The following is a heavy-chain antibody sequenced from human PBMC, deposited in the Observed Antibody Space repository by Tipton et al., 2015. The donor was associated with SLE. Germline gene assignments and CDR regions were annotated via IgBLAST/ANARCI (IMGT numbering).Heavy chain of an antibody. CDR2: ISYDGSNK. V-gene: IGHV3-30*04. CDR3: ARKADIYYYGMDV. J-gene: IGHJ6*02. CDR1: GFTFSSYA. D-gene: IGHD2-15*01. Sequence: SLRLSCAASGFTFSSYAMHWVRQAPGKGLEWVAVISYDGSNKYYADSVKGRFTISRDNSKNTLYLQMNSLRAEDTAVYYCARKADIYYYGMDVWGQGTTVTVSS.